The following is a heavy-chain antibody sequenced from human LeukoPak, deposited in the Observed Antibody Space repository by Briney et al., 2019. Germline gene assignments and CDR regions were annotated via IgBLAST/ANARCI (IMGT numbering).Heavy chain of an antibody. CDR2: ISGSGGST. CDR3: TTDQANYASGSYAHRFDS. CDR1: GFTFSDYA. J-gene: IGHJ4*02. Sequence: GGSLRLSCAASGFTFSDYAMSWLRQAPGKGLEWVSSISGSGGSTYYADSVKGRFTISRDNSKNTLYLQMNSLRAADTAVYYCTTDQANYASGSYAHRFDSWGQGTLVTVSS. V-gene: IGHV3-23*01. D-gene: IGHD3-10*01.